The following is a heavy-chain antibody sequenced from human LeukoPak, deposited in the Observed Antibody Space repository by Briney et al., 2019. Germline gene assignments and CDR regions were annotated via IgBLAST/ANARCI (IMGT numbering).Heavy chain of an antibody. V-gene: IGHV1-18*01. CDR2: ISGYNGNT. CDR1: GYRFTSYG. D-gene: IGHD2-2*01. J-gene: IGHJ4*02. Sequence: ASVKVSCKASGYRFTSYGISWVRQAPGQGLEWMGWISGYNGNTNYAQKLQGRVTMTTDTSTSTACMELRSLRSDDTVVYYCAREYCSTTRCYMADYWGQGTLVTVSS. CDR3: AREYCSTTRCYMADY.